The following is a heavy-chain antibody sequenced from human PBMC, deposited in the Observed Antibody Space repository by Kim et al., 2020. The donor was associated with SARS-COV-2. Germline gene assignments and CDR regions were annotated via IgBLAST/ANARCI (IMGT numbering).Heavy chain of an antibody. V-gene: IGHV1-46*01. Sequence: ASVKVSCKASGYTFTSYYMHWVRQAPGQGLEWMGIINPSGGSTSYAQKFQGRVTMTRDTSTSTVYMELSSLRSEDTAVYYCARGIPIVVVPAATSVIYDYWGQGTLVTVSS. CDR3: ARGIPIVVVPAATSVIYDY. CDR2: INPSGGST. CDR1: GYTFTSYY. D-gene: IGHD2-2*01. J-gene: IGHJ4*02.